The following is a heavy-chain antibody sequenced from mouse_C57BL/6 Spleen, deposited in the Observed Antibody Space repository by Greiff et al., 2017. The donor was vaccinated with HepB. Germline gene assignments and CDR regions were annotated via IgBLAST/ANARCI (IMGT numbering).Heavy chain of an antibody. CDR2: IYPSDSET. J-gene: IGHJ4*01. CDR1: GYTFTSYW. D-gene: IGHD2-4*01. Sequence: QVQLKQSGAELVRPGSSVKLSCKASGYTFTSYWMDWVKQRPGQGLEWIGNIYPSDSETHYNQKFKDKATLTVDKSSSTAYMQLSSLTSEDSAVYDCARSDDYDDDGRPYYYAMDYWGQGTSVTVSS. V-gene: IGHV1-61*01. CDR3: ARSDDYDDDGRPYYYAMDY.